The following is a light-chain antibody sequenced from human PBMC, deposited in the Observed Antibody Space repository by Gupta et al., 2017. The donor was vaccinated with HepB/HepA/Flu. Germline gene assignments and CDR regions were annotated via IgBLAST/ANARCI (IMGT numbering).Light chain of an antibody. CDR3: VAWDDTLVGWL. CDR2: RSN. Sequence: QSVLTQPPSVSVTPGQRVVISCSGSSSNIVTNFVDWYQHLPGAAPRPLIYRSNQRPSGVPEGFSGSKSGTSASRAIGGLRSEDEADYYCVAWDDTLVGWLFGGGTRLTVL. J-gene: IGLJ3*02. V-gene: IGLV1-47*01. CDR1: SSNIVTNF.